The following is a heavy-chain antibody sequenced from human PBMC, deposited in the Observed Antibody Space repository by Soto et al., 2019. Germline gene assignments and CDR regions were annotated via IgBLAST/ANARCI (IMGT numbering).Heavy chain of an antibody. Sequence: RHSWRVAEGNGRDSAVRRISQNQGKGLEWVSAISGSGGSTYYADSVTGRLTISRDNSENTLYLQMNSLRAEDTAVYYCAKDRPNSVVVPAAREPDYWGQGTLVT. CDR3: AKDRPNSVVVPAAREPDY. D-gene: IGHD2-2*01. CDR1: EGNGRDSA. CDR2: ISGSGGST. V-gene: IGHV3-23*01. J-gene: IGHJ4*02.